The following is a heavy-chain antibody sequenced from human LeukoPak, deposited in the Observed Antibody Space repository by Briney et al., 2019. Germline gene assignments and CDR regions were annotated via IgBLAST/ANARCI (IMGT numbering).Heavy chain of an antibody. Sequence: SETLSLTCTVSGGSISSYYWSWIRQPPGKGLEWIGEINHSGSTNYNPSLKSRVTISVDTSKNQFSLKLSSVTAADTAVYYCARSPNGSGSYPHYWGQGTLVTVSS. J-gene: IGHJ4*02. CDR3: ARSPNGSGSYPHY. V-gene: IGHV4-34*01. CDR2: INHSGST. CDR1: GGSISSYY. D-gene: IGHD3-10*01.